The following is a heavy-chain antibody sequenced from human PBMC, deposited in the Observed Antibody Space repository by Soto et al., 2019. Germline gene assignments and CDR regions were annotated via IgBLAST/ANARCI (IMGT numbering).Heavy chain of an antibody. CDR2: IYPGDSDT. V-gene: IGHV5-51*01. CDR1: GYSFTSYW. D-gene: IGHD4-17*01. Sequence: GESLKISCKGSGYSFTSYWIGWVRQMPGKGLEWMGIIYPGDSDTRYSPSFQGQVTISADKSISTAYLQWSSLKASDTAMYYCVMGSLGASNDYGDYGSAFDIWGQGTMVTVSS. J-gene: IGHJ3*02. CDR3: VMGSLGASNDYGDYGSAFDI.